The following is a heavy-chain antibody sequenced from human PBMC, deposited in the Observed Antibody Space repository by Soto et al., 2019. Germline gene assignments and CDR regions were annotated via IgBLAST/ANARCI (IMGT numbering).Heavy chain of an antibody. CDR2: IIPIFGTA. J-gene: IGHJ4*02. CDR1: GGTFSSYA. D-gene: IGHD3-22*01. Sequence: SVKVSCKASGGTFSSYAISWVRQAPGQGLEWMGGIIPIFGTADYAQKFQGRVTITADESTSTAYMELSSLRSEDTAVYYCARDYYDSSGYYYAYWGQGTMVTVSS. CDR3: ARDYYDSSGYYYAY. V-gene: IGHV1-69*13.